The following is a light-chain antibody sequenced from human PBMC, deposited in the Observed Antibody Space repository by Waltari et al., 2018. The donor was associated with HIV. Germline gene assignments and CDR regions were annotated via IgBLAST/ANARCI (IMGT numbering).Light chain of an antibody. J-gene: IGKJ2*01. CDR2: AAS. CDR1: QGIGTS. Sequence: DIQLTPSPSFLSASIGDRVTITCRASQGIGTSLAWYQQEPGTAPNLLIYAASSLQRGVPSRFSGSGSGTEFTLTINNLQPEDFATYYCQQLSNYPFTFGQGTKLAIK. V-gene: IGKV1-9*01. CDR3: QQLSNYPFT.